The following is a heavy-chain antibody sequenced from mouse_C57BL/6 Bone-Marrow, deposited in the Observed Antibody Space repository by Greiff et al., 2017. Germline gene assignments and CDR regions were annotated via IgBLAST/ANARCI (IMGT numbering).Heavy chain of an antibody. CDR3: ARTNYYGSSDGY. D-gene: IGHD1-1*01. J-gene: IGHJ2*01. Sequence: QVQLQQPGAELVKPGASVKLSCKASGYTFTSYWMHWVKQRPGQGLEWIGMIHPNSGSTNYNEKFKSKATLTVDKSSSTAYMQLSSLTSEDSAVDYCARTNYYGSSDGYWGQGTTLTVSS. CDR2: IHPNSGST. V-gene: IGHV1-64*01. CDR1: GYTFTSYW.